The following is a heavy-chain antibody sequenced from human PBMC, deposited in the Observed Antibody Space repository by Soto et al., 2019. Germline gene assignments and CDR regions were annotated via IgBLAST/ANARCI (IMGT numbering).Heavy chain of an antibody. CDR1: GGSFSGYY. CDR3: ARARGYANY. CDR2: INHSGST. Sequence: QVQLQQWGAGLLKPSETLSLTCAVYGGSFSGYYWSWIRQPPGKGLEWIGEINHSGSTNYNPSLKXRXPXXVDTSKDQFSLELSSVTAADTAVYYCARARGYANYWGQGTLVTVSS. J-gene: IGHJ4*02. D-gene: IGHD5-12*01. V-gene: IGHV4-34*01.